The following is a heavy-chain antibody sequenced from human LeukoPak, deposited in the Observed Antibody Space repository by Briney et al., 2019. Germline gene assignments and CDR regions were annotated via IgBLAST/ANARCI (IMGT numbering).Heavy chain of an antibody. Sequence: SETLSLTCTVSGVSINSDDDYWSWIRQPPGKGREWNGYFYYSGSKYYNPYLKSRVSISVDTSKNQCSLKLSSVTAADTAVYFCAIESLSAPWSFDDWGQGTLVTVSS. CDR2: FYYSGSK. D-gene: IGHD2/OR15-2a*01. J-gene: IGHJ4*02. V-gene: IGHV4-30-4*01. CDR1: GVSINSDDDY. CDR3: AIESLSAPWSFDD.